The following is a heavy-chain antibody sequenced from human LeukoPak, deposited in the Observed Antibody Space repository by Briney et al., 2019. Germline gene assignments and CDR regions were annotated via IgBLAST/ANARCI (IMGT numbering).Heavy chain of an antibody. CDR2: INPNGGDT. CDR1: GYNFPAYF. J-gene: IGHJ4*02. Sequence: ASVKVSCKAAGYNFPAYFVHWVRQAPGQGLEWMGRINPNGGDTNYAQKFQGRVTMASDTSISTAYMVLSSLISDDTAVYYCARVGFTTSWSNFDYWGQGTPVTVSS. CDR3: ARVGFTTSWSNFDY. D-gene: IGHD2-2*01. V-gene: IGHV1-2*06.